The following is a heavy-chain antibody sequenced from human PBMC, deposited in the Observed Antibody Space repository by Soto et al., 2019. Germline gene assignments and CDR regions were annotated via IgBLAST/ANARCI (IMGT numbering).Heavy chain of an antibody. D-gene: IGHD6-19*01. V-gene: IGHV3-30-3*01. J-gene: IGHJ6*03. CDR3: ARDGWGYYSSYMDV. Sequence: PGGSLRLSCAASGFTFSSYAMHWVRQAPGKGLEWVAVISYDGSNKYYADSVKGRFTISRDNSKNTLYLQMNSLRAEDTAVYYCARDGWGYYSSYMDVWGKGTTVTVSS. CDR2: ISYDGSNK. CDR1: GFTFSSYA.